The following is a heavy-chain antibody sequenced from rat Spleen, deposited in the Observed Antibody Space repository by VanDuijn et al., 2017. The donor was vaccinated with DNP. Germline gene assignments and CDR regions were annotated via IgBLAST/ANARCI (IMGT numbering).Heavy chain of an antibody. J-gene: IGHJ4*01. V-gene: IGHV5-31*01. CDR3: ARSKLPGYVMDA. Sequence: EVQLVESGGGPVQPGRSLKLSCVASGFIFSNYWMTWIRQAPGKGLEWVATINYDGRSTYYRDSVKGRFTISRDNAKSTLYLQMDSLRSEDTATYYCARSKLPGYVMDAWGQGASVTVSS. CDR1: GFIFSNYW. D-gene: IGHD1-4*01. CDR2: INYDGRST.